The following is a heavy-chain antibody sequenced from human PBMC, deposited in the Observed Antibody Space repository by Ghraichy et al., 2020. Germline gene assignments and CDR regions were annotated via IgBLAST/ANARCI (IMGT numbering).Heavy chain of an antibody. V-gene: IGHV2-70*01. J-gene: IGHJ4*02. Sequence: SGPTLVKPTQTLTLTCTFSGFSLSTSGMCVSWIRQPPGKALEWLALIDWDDDKYYSTSLKTRLTISKDTSKNQVVLTMTNMDPVDTATYYCARIQRCRSSWSEIDYWGQGTLVTVSS. CDR3: ARIQRCRSSWSEIDY. D-gene: IGHD6-13*01. CDR1: GFSLSTSGMC. CDR2: IDWDDDK.